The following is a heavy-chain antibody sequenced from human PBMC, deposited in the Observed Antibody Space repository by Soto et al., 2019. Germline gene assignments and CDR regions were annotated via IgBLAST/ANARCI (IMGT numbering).Heavy chain of an antibody. J-gene: IGHJ5*02. CDR3: ARPTGVAAPTGGRNWFDP. Sequence: SETLSLTCAVYGGSFSGYYWSWIRQPPGKGLEWIGEINHSGSTNYNPSLKSRVTISVDTSKNQFSLKLGSVTAADTAVYYCARPTGVAAPTGGRNWFDPWGQGTLVTVSS. D-gene: IGHD2-15*01. CDR2: INHSGST. V-gene: IGHV4-34*01. CDR1: GGSFSGYY.